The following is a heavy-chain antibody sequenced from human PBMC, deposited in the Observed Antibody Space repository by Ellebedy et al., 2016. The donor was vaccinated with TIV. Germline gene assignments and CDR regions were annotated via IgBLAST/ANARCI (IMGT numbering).Heavy chain of an antibody. J-gene: IGHJ4*02. D-gene: IGHD6-6*01. Sequence: SETLSLTCTVSGGSISSGINCWSWVRQPPGTGLEWIGSICYHGNTYYKPSLKDRVTISLDTSKNDFSLKLGSVTAADTATYYCSREIRSSSDHWGQGTLVIVSS. CDR2: ICYHGNT. CDR3: SREIRSSSDH. V-gene: IGHV4-39*07. CDR1: GGSISSGINC.